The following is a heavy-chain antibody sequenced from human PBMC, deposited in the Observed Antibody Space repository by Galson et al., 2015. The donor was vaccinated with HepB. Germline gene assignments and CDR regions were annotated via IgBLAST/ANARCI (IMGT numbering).Heavy chain of an antibody. CDR2: FNTYNHYT. J-gene: IGHJ5*02. CDR3: ARGGYVVVVGATQNNWFDP. D-gene: IGHD2-15*01. CDR1: GYTFSSYS. V-gene: IGHV1-18*01. Sequence: SVKVSCKASGYTFSSYSITWVRQAPGQGLEWMGRFNTYNHYTNYAQKFQGRVTMTTDTSTSTAYMEVRSLRSDDTAVYYCARGGYVVVVGATQNNWFDPWGQGTLVTVSS.